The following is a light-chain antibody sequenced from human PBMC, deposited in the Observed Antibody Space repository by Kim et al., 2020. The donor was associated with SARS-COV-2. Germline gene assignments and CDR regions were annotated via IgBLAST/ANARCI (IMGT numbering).Light chain of an antibody. V-gene: IGKV1-16*02. CDR2: AAS. J-gene: IGKJ1*01. CDR1: QDINDY. CDR3: QQYTSYPRS. Sequence: ESVGDRHTITCRASQDINDYLAWFQQKPGQAPKSLIYAASSLQSGVPSKFSGSGSGTYFTLTISSLQPEDFATYFCQQYTSYPRSFGQGTKVDIK.